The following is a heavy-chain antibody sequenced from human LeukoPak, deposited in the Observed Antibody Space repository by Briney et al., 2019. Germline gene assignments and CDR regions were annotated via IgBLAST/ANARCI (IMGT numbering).Heavy chain of an antibody. CDR2: ISSSSSYI. J-gene: IGHJ6*02. D-gene: IGHD2-15*01. CDR3: ARAGMVAATPGNYYYYGMDV. V-gene: IGHV3-21*01. CDR1: GFTFSSYS. Sequence: GGSLRLSCAASGFTFSSYSMNWVRQAPGKGLEWVSSISSSSSYIYYADSVKGRFTISRDNAKNSLYLQMNSLRAEDTAVYYCARAGMVAATPGNYYYYGMDVWGQGTTATVSS.